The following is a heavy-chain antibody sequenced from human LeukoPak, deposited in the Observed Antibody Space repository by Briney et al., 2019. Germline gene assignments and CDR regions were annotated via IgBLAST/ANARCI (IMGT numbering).Heavy chain of an antibody. CDR3: ARPSDGHYAQGGYFDY. Sequence: GGSLRLSCAASGFTFSSYAMHWVRQAPGRGLEWVSVIWYDGSHLYYADSVMGRFTISRDNPKNTLYLQMNSLRVEDTAVYYCARPSDGHYAQGGYFDYWGQGALVTVSS. CDR1: GFTFSSYA. CDR2: IWYDGSHL. J-gene: IGHJ4*02. D-gene: IGHD4-17*01. V-gene: IGHV3-33*01.